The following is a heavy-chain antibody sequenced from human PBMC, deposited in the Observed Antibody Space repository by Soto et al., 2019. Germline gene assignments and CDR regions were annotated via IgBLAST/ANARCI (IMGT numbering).Heavy chain of an antibody. CDR1: GFTFSSYA. V-gene: IGHV3-23*01. CDR2: ISGSGGST. D-gene: IGHD3-10*01. CDR3: EKEVLLWFGESTDLGTDFDY. J-gene: IGHJ4*02. Sequence: EVQLLESGGGLVQPGGSLRLSCAASGFTFSSYAMSWVRQAPGKGLEWVSAISGSGGSTYYADSVKGRFTISRDNSKNTLYLQMNSLRAEDTAVYYCEKEVLLWFGESTDLGTDFDYWGQGTLVTVSS.